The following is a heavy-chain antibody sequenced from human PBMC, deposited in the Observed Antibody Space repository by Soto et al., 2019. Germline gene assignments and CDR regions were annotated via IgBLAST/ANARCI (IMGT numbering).Heavy chain of an antibody. V-gene: IGHV1-69*02. Sequence: QVQLVQSGAEVKKPGSSVKVSCKASGGTFSSYTISWVRQAPGQGLEWMGRIIPILGIANYAQKFQGRVTITADKSTSTAYMELSSLRSEDTAVYYCATLWDYGLYDFDYWGQGTLVTVSS. CDR2: IIPILGIA. CDR1: GGTFSSYT. J-gene: IGHJ4*02. D-gene: IGHD3-10*01. CDR3: ATLWDYGLYDFDY.